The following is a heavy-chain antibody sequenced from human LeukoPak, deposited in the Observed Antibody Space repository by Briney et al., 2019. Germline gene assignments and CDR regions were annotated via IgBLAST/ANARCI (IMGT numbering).Heavy chain of an antibody. D-gene: IGHD2-15*01. V-gene: IGHV3-30*02. J-gene: IGHJ4*02. CDR1: RFTFSSYG. CDR3: ARRGSLEVAAPFDY. Sequence: GGSLRLSCAASRFTFSSYGMHWVRQAPGKGLEWVAFIRYDGSNKYYADSVKGRFTVSRDNSKNTLYLQMNSLRAEDTAVYYCARRGSLEVAAPFDYWGQGTLVTVSS. CDR2: IRYDGSNK.